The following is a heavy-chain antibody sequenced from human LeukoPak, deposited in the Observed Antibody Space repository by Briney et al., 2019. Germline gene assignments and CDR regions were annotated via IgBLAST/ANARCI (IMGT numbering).Heavy chain of an antibody. Sequence: GGSLRLSCAASGFTFSSYSMNWVRQAPGKGLEWVSSISSSSSYIYYADSVKGRFTISRDNAKNSLYLQMNSLRAEDTAVYYCARDISFGDDAFDIWGQGTMVTVSS. J-gene: IGHJ3*02. CDR1: GFTFSSYS. V-gene: IGHV3-21*01. D-gene: IGHD3-16*01. CDR2: ISSSSSYI. CDR3: ARDISFGDDAFDI.